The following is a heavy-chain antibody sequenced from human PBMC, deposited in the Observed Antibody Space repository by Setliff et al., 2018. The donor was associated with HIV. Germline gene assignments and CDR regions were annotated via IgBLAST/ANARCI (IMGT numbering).Heavy chain of an antibody. J-gene: IGHJ4*02. CDR2: VSSRGDT. CDR3: ARAAAGNTGPFDL. V-gene: IGHV4-4*07. CDR1: DSGTYY. D-gene: IGHD4-17*01. Sequence: SETLSLTCTVSDSGTYYWSWIRQPAGKGLEWIGRVSSRGDTNYNPSLKSRATMSVDTSKNQFSLKLTSVTASDTAVYYCARAAAGNTGPFDLWGQGSPVTVSS.